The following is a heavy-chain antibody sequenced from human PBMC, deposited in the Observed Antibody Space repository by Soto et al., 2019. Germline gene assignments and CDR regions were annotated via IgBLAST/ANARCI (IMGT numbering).Heavy chain of an antibody. CDR2: IKQDGSEK. V-gene: IGHV3-7*04. CDR3: AKEQWGSYRTYGMDV. J-gene: IGHJ6*02. Sequence: GGSLRLSCAASGFTFSSYWMSWVRQAPGKGLEWVANIKQDGSEKYYVDSVKGRFTISRDNAKNSLYLQMNSLRAEDTAVYYCAKEQWGSYRTYGMDVWGQGTTVTVSS. CDR1: GFTFSSYW. D-gene: IGHD3-16*02.